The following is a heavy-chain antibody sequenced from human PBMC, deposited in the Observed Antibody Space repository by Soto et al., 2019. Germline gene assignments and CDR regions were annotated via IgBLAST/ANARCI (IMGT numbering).Heavy chain of an antibody. CDR1: GFTFSSCA. CDR3: AKGIVGARDGWLDP. D-gene: IGHD1-26*01. J-gene: IGHJ5*02. Sequence: GSLRLSCAASGFTFSSCAMGWVRQAPGKGLEWVSDIIDSGGSTYYADSVKGRFTISRDNSKNTLYLQTNSLRAEDTAVYYCAKGIVGARDGWLDPWGQGTLVTVSS. V-gene: IGHV3-23*01. CDR2: IIDSGGST.